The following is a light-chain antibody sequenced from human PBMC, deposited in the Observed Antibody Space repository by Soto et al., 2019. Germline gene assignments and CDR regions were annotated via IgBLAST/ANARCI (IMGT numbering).Light chain of an antibody. CDR3: QQRSSWPPTIT. CDR2: DAS. J-gene: IGKJ5*01. Sequence: EMGWTQSPATLSLSPGERATLSCRASQSVSTYLAWYQQRPGQAPRLLIYDASYRATDIPPRFSGSGSGTDFTLTISSLEPEDFAVYYCQQRSSWPPTITFGQGTRLEIK. CDR1: QSVSTY. V-gene: IGKV3-11*01.